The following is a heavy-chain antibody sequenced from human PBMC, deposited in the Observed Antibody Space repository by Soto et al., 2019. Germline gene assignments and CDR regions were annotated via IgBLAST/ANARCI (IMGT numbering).Heavy chain of an antibody. V-gene: IGHV3-7*01. CDR2: IKQDGSEK. CDR1: GFTFSSYW. D-gene: IGHD2-15*01. J-gene: IGHJ4*02. Sequence: PGGSLRLSCAASGFTFSSYWMSWVRQAPGKGLEWVANIKQDGSEKYYVDSVKGRFTISRDNAKNSLYLQMNSLRAEDTAVYYCARDICSGGSCYSYYFDYWGQGTLVTVSS. CDR3: ARDICSGGSCYSYYFDY.